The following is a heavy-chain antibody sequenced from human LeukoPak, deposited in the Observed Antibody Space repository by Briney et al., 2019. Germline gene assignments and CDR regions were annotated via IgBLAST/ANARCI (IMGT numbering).Heavy chain of an antibody. J-gene: IGHJ5*02. CDR2: IKQGGSEK. CDR1: GFTFSSYW. CDR3: AREKTNIVVVPAATGIDDNSNYAFEP. Sequence: GGSLRLSCAASGFTFSSYWMSWVRQAPGKGLEWVANIKQGGSEKYYVDSVKGRFTISRDNAKNSLYLQMNSLRAEDTAVYYSAREKTNIVVVPAATGIDDNSNYAFEPWGQGTLVTVSS. V-gene: IGHV3-7*01. D-gene: IGHD2-2*01.